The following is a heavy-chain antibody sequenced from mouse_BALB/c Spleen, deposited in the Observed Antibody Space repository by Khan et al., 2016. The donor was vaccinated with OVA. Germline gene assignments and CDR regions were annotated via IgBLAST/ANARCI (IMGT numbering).Heavy chain of an antibody. Sequence: QIQLQQSGAELARPGASVKMSCKASGYTFTSYSMHWIRQRPGQALEWIGHINPDNNYRTYNQHFKDQATLIVDKSSSTSYMQLSNLTSEDSAAYDWVREGADHRSDCGLAYWGQGTLVTVSA. CDR1: GYTFTSYS. CDR3: VREGADHRSDCGLAY. V-gene: IGHV1-4*01. J-gene: IGHJ3*01. D-gene: IGHD2-14*01. CDR2: INPDNNYR.